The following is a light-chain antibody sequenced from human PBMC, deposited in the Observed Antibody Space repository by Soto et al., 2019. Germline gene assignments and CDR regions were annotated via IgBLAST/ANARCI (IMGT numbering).Light chain of an antibody. J-gene: IGKJ4*01. CDR3: QQYNSYPLT. Sequence: DIRMTQSPSTLSASVGDRVTITCRASQSISSWLAWYQQKPGKAPKLLIYDASSLESVVPSRFSGSGSGTEFTLTISSLQPDDFANYYCQQYNSYPLTFGGGTKVEIK. CDR1: QSISSW. CDR2: DAS. V-gene: IGKV1-5*01.